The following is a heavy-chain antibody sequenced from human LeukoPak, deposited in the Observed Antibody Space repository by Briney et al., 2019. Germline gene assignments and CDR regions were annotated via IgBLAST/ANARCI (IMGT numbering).Heavy chain of an antibody. J-gene: IGHJ4*02. CDR3: AKDSNTPGYFDY. Sequence: PGGSLSLSCAASGFTFRYYAMNWVRQAPGKGLEWVSRISGSGSSTNYADSVKGRFTISRDNSKNTLYLQMTSLRAEDTAIYYCAKDSNTPGYFDYWGQGVPVTVSS. V-gene: IGHV3-23*01. CDR1: GFTFRYYA. D-gene: IGHD2/OR15-2a*01. CDR2: ISGSGSST.